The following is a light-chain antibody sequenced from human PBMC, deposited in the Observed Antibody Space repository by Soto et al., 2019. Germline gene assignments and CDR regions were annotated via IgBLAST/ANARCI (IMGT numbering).Light chain of an antibody. J-gene: IGKJ4*01. CDR1: QSVSAY. CDR2: DAS. CDR3: QQRTIPLT. Sequence: EIVLTQSPATLSLSPGERATLSCRASQSVSAYLAWYQQKPGQPPRLLIYDASNRATGIPARFSGSGSWKDFTLTISSLEPEDSAVYYCQQRTIPLTFGGGTKVEIK. V-gene: IGKV3-11*01.